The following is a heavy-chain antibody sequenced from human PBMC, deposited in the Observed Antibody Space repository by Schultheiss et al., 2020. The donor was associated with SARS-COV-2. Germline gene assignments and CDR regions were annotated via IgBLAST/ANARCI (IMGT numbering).Heavy chain of an antibody. CDR2: INAGNGDT. Sequence: ASVKVSCKASGYTFINYAMQWVRQAPGQRLEWMGWINAGNGDTKYSQEFQGRVTITRDTSASTAYMELRSLRSDDTAVYYCARAPHIVVVTAIWFDPWGQGTLVTVSS. D-gene: IGHD2-21*02. CDR3: ARAPHIVVVTAIWFDP. J-gene: IGHJ5*02. CDR1: GYTFINYA. V-gene: IGHV1-3*01.